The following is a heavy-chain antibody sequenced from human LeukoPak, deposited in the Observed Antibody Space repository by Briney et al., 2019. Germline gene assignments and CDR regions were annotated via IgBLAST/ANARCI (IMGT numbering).Heavy chain of an antibody. V-gene: IGHV4-38-2*02. Sequence: PSETLSLTCTVSGYSISSGYYWGWIRQPPGKGLEWIGSIYRSGNTYYNPSLKSRVTISVDTSKNQFSLKLSSVTAADTAVYYCARGGRQYGSGSSFDYWGQGTLVTVSS. J-gene: IGHJ4*02. D-gene: IGHD3-10*01. CDR2: IYRSGNT. CDR1: GYSISSGYY. CDR3: ARGGRQYGSGSSFDY.